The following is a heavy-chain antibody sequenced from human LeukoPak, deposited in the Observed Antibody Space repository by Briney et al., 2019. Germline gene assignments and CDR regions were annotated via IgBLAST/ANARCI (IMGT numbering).Heavy chain of an antibody. CDR2: ISGSGGST. Sequence: PGGSLRLSCAASGFTFSSHATSWVRQAPGKGLEWVSAISGSGGSTYYADSVKGRFTISRDNSKNTLYLQMNSLRAEDTAVYYCATVVAMEHYYYYGMDVWGQGTTVTVSS. V-gene: IGHV3-23*01. D-gene: IGHD4-23*01. CDR1: GFTFSSHA. J-gene: IGHJ6*02. CDR3: ATVVAMEHYYYYGMDV.